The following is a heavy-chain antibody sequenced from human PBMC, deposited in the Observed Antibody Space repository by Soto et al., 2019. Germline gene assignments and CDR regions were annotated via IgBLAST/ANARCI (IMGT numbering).Heavy chain of an antibody. Sequence: QVQLVQSGAEVKKPGASVKVSCKASGFTFSTNDINWVRQAPGQGLQWMGWMNANVDATDSPQEFKGRVTMTWNASISTAYMELSNLKSDDTAVYYCARKVVDGSSLWLDPWGQGTLVTVSS. CDR1: GFTFSTND. V-gene: IGHV1-8*01. J-gene: IGHJ5*02. CDR2: MNANVDAT. CDR3: ARKVVDGSSLWLDP. D-gene: IGHD3-10*01.